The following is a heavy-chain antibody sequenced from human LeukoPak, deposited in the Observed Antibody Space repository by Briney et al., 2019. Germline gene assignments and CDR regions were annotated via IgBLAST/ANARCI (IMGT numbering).Heavy chain of an antibody. Sequence: SETLSLTCTVSGASISGSGYYWGWIRQPPGKGLEWIGSIYSSGSTYYNASLQSRVTISIETSKNQISLGLNSVTAADTAMYYCAKSGGYGLIDYWGQGTLVTVSS. D-gene: IGHD1-26*01. CDR1: GASISGSGYY. CDR2: IYSSGST. V-gene: IGHV4-39*01. J-gene: IGHJ4*02. CDR3: AKSGGYGLIDY.